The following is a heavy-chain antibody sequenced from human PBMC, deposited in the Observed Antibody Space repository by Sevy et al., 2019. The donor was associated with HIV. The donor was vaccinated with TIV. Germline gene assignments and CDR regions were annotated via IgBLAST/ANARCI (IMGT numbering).Heavy chain of an antibody. D-gene: IGHD3-22*01. V-gene: IGHV1-2*02. Sequence: ASVKVSCSTSGYTFSVHYIYWVRQAAGQGLEWMGWINPNTGDTNFSPKFQGRVTMTRDSSINTANMELSRLTSADTAVYFCARLRYSDPSGQYYGGGVEYFDYWGQGTLVTVSS. CDR3: ARLRYSDPSGQYYGGGVEYFDY. J-gene: IGHJ4*02. CDR2: INPNTGDT. CDR1: GYTFSVHY.